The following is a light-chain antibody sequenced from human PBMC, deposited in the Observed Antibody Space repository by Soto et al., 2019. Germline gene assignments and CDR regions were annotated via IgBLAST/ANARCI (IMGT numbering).Light chain of an antibody. CDR3: GTWDTALSAGK. V-gene: IGLV1-51*01. CDR2: DTS. CDR1: DSNVGNNY. Sequence: QSVLTQPPSVSAATGQRVIISCSGSDSNVGNNYVSRYQQFPGAPPKLLIYDTSKRPSWISDRFSASKSGTSATLIISSLQTGDEAHYYCGTWDTALSAGKFGGGTKLTVL. J-gene: IGLJ3*02.